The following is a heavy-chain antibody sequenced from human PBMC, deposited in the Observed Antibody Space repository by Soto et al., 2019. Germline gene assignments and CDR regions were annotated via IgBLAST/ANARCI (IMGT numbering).Heavy chain of an antibody. J-gene: IGHJ4*02. Sequence: GGSLRLSCETSAFTFRSYGMHWVRQAPGKGLQWVASISYDGSNKKYVDSVKGRFTVSRDNSKSTLYLQMNSLRKDDTAVYYCARGTSHYYYAHVWYWGLGALVTVSS. CDR2: ISYDGSNK. D-gene: IGHD3-16*01. V-gene: IGHV3-30*03. CDR3: ARGTSHYYYAHVWY. CDR1: AFTFRSYG.